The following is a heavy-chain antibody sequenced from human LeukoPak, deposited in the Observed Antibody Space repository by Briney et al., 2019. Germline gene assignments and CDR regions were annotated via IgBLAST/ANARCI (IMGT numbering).Heavy chain of an antibody. J-gene: IGHJ3*02. V-gene: IGHV1-69*10. Sequence: VKVSCKASGGTFSNYAISWVRQAPGQGLEWMGRIIPILGIANYAQKFQGRVTITADKSTSTAYMELSSLRSEDTAVYYCARASQDYYGSGSYYRGGDAFDIWGQGTMVTVSS. CDR2: IIPILGIA. CDR3: ARASQDYYGSGSYYRGGDAFDI. D-gene: IGHD3-10*01. CDR1: GGTFSNYA.